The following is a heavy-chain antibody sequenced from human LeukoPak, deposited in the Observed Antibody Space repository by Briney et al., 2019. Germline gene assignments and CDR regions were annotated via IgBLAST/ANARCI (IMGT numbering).Heavy chain of an antibody. CDR3: ARARNNYDSSGFSALDY. D-gene: IGHD3-22*01. CDR1: GFTFRRFA. J-gene: IGHJ4*02. CDR2: ISDSGDDT. V-gene: IGHV3-23*01. Sequence: GGSLRLSCAASGFTFRRFAVSWVRQAPGKGLDWVSGISDSGDDTYYADSVKGGFTISRDNSQSTLYMQMNSLRAEDTAVYYCARARNNYDSSGFSALDYWGQGTLVTVSS.